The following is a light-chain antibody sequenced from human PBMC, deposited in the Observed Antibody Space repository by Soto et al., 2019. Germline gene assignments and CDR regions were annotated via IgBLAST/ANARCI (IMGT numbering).Light chain of an antibody. CDR1: SSNIGSYT. CDR3: AAWDDSLNGWV. Sequence: QSVLTQPPSASGTPGQRVTISCSGSSSNIGSYTVSWFQQLPGTAPKLLIYFNNQRPSGVPDRFSGSKSGTSASPAISGLQSEDEAAYYCAAWDDSLNGWVFGGGTKLTVL. V-gene: IGLV1-44*01. CDR2: FNN. J-gene: IGLJ3*02.